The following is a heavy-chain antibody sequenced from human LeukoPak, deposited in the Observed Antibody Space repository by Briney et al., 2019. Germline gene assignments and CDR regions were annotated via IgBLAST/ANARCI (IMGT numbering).Heavy chain of an antibody. V-gene: IGHV4-34*01. Sequence: SETLSLTCAVSGGSFTGYYWSWIRQPPGKGLEWIGEINHSGSTNYNPSLKSRVTISVDTSKNQFSLKLSSVTAADTAVYYCARGLGGNWGQGTLVIVSS. CDR2: INHSGST. D-gene: IGHD3-16*01. J-gene: IGHJ4*02. CDR3: ARGLGGN. CDR1: GGSFTGYY.